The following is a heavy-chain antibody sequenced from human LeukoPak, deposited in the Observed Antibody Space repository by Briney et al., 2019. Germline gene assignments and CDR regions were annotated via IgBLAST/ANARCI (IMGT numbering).Heavy chain of an antibody. CDR1: GFTFDDYA. Sequence: GRSLRLSCAASGFTFDDYAMHWVRQGPGKGLEWVSGISWNSGNIDFADSVKGRFTISRDNAKNSLYLVMNSLRPEDTAFYYCAKDIGLGYCTSGSCYGIDSWGQGTLVTVSS. D-gene: IGHD2-15*01. J-gene: IGHJ4*02. CDR3: AKDIGLGYCTSGSCYGIDS. CDR2: ISWNSGNI. V-gene: IGHV3-9*01.